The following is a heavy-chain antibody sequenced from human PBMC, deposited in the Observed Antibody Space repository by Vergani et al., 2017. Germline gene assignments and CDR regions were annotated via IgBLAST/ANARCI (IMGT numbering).Heavy chain of an antibody. V-gene: IGHV3-48*03. D-gene: IGHD2-2*01. CDR3: ARGWCSSTSCYYYYXMDV. CDR1: GFTFSNYE. Sequence: EVQLVESGGGLVQPGGSLRLSCAASGFTFSNYEMNWVRQAPGKGLEWVSHISNSGSTIYYADSVKGRFTISRDNAKNSLSLQMNSLRAEDTAVYYCARGWCSSTSCYYYYXMDVWGKGTTVTVSS. J-gene: IGHJ6*03. CDR2: ISNSGSTI.